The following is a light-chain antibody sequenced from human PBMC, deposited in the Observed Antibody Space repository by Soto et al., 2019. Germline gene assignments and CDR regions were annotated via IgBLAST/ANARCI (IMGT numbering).Light chain of an antibody. CDR3: CSYAGSNTHYV. V-gene: IGLV2-11*01. Sequence: QSVLTQPRSVSGSPGQSVTISCTGTSSDIGGYNYVSWYQHHPGKAPKLLIYDVSKRPSGVPDRFSGSKSGNTASLTISGLQAEDDSDYYCCSYAGSNTHYVFGSGTQLTVL. CDR2: DVS. CDR1: SSDIGGYNY. J-gene: IGLJ7*01.